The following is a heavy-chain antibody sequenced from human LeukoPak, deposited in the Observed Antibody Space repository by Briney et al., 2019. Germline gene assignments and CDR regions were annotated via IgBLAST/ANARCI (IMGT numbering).Heavy chain of an antibody. Sequence: ASVKVSCKASGGTFSSYAISWVRQAPGQGLEWMGRIIRIFGTANYAQKFQGRVTITTDESTSTAYMELSSLRSEDTAVYYCARGGLRGPFDYWGQGTLVTVSS. D-gene: IGHD4-17*01. CDR3: ARGGLRGPFDY. CDR2: IIRIFGTA. CDR1: GGTFSSYA. V-gene: IGHV1-69*05. J-gene: IGHJ4*02.